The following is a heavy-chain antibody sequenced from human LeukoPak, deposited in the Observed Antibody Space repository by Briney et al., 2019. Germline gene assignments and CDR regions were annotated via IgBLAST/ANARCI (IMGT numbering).Heavy chain of an antibody. Sequence: SETLSLTCTVSGYSISSGYYWGWIRQPPGKGLEWLASIYHSGTIYYNPSLKSRVTISVDTSKNQFSLKLTSVTAADTAVYYCAGGLGRQQLVSPFDYWGQGTPVTVSS. CDR3: AGGLGRQQLVSPFDY. CDR2: IYHSGTI. D-gene: IGHD6-13*01. V-gene: IGHV4-38-2*02. J-gene: IGHJ4*02. CDR1: GYSISSGYY.